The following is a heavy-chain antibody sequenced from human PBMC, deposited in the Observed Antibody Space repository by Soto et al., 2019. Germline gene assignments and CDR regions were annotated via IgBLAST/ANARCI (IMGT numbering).Heavy chain of an antibody. Sequence: QVQLQESGPGLVKPSQTLSLTCTVSGGSISSGGYYWSWIRQHPGKGLAWIGYIYYGGSTYYNPSLESRVTISVDTSKNQFSLKLSSVTAADTAVYYCARGYDILTGYYNGMDVWGQGTTVTVSS. CDR2: IYYGGST. V-gene: IGHV4-31*03. D-gene: IGHD3-9*01. CDR3: ARGYDILTGYYNGMDV. J-gene: IGHJ6*02. CDR1: GGSISSGGYY.